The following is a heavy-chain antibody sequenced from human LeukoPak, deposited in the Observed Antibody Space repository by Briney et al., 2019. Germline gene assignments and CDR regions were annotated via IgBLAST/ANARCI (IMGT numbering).Heavy chain of an antibody. J-gene: IGHJ4*02. CDR1: GYTFTGYY. Sequence: ASVKVSCKASGYTFTGYYMHCVRPAPGQGLEWMGWINPNSGGTNYAQKVQGRVTMTRDTSISTAYMELSRLRADDTAVYYCASGEYSSGWYFDYWGQGTLVTVSS. D-gene: IGHD6-19*01. V-gene: IGHV1-2*02. CDR3: ASGEYSSGWYFDY. CDR2: INPNSGGT.